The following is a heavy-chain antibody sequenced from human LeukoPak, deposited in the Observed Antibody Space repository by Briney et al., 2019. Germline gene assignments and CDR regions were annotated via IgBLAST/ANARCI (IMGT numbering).Heavy chain of an antibody. CDR3: AKGRIAAAGAEFDY. CDR1: GFTFSPYS. Sequence: GGSLRLSCAASGFTFSPYSMTWVRQAPGKGLEWVSAISGSGGSTYYADSVKGRFTISRDNSKNTLYLQMNSLRAEDTAVYYCAKGRIAAAGAEFDYWGQGTLVTVSS. V-gene: IGHV3-23*01. CDR2: ISGSGGST. J-gene: IGHJ4*02. D-gene: IGHD6-25*01.